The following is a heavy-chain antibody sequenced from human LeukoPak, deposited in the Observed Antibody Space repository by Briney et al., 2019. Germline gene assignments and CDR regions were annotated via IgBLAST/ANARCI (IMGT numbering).Heavy chain of an antibody. D-gene: IGHD3-10*01. V-gene: IGHV4-59*02. CDR2: IYYSGST. J-gene: IGHJ3*01. CDR1: GDSVNDYY. CDR3: ARGGARGSSAFDV. Sequence: SETLSLTCTVSGDSVNDYYWNWIRQPPGKGLEWIGYIYYSGSTDYNPSLKSRVTMSVDTSKNQFSLKLYSVTAADTAVYYCARGGARGSSAFDVWGQGTMVIVSA.